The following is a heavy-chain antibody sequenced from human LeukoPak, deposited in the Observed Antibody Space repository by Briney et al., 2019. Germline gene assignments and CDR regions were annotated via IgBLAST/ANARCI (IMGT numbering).Heavy chain of an antibody. CDR3: TKGEQPWLVPAPFDF. CDR2: ISYDGSNK. CDR1: GFTFSSYA. Sequence: PGGSLRLSCAASGFTFSSYAMHWVRQAPGKGLEWVAVISYDGSNKHYADSVKGRFTISRDNSKNTLYLQMNSLRAEDTAVYYCTKGEQPWLVPAPFDFWGQGTLVTVSS. J-gene: IGHJ4*02. V-gene: IGHV3-30-3*01. D-gene: IGHD1/OR15-1a*01.